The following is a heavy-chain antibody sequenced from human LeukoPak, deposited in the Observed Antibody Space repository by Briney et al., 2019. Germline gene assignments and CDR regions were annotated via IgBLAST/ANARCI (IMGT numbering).Heavy chain of an antibody. D-gene: IGHD6-19*01. V-gene: IGHV1-3*01. J-gene: IGHJ4*02. CDR2: INAGNGNT. CDR3: ARAGHPGYSSGWDLDY. CDR1: GYTFTSYA. Sequence: ASVKVSCKASGYTFTSYAMHWVRQAPGRRLEWMGWINAGNGNTKYSQKFQGRVTITRDTSASTAYMELSSLRSEDTAVYYCARAGHPGYSSGWDLDYWGQGTLVTVSS.